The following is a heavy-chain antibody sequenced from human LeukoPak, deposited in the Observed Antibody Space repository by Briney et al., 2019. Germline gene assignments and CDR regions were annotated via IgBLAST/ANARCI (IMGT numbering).Heavy chain of an antibody. CDR3: ARVPMSESSSAIYYYYMDV. CDR1: GGSISSGSYY. J-gene: IGHJ6*03. V-gene: IGHV4-61*02. Sequence: SKTLSLTCTVSGGSISSGSYYWSWIRQPAGEGLEWIGRIHTSGSTYYNPSLKSRVTISIDTSKNQFSLKLSSVTAADTAMYYCARVPMSESSSAIYYYYMDVWGKGTTVTVSS. D-gene: IGHD6-6*01. CDR2: IHTSGST.